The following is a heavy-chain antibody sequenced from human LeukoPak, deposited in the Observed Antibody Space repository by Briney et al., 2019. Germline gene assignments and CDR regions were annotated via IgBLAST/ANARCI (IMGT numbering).Heavy chain of an antibody. V-gene: IGHV4-39*01. CDR2: IYYSGST. J-gene: IGHJ4*02. CDR1: GGSISSSSYY. CDR3: ARQNSGSYFDY. Sequence: SETLSLTCTVSGGSISSSSYYWGWIRQPPGKGLELIGSIYYSGSTYYNPSLKSRVTISVDTSKNQFSLKLSSVTAADTAVYYCARQNSGSYFDYWGQGTLVTVSS. D-gene: IGHD1-26*01.